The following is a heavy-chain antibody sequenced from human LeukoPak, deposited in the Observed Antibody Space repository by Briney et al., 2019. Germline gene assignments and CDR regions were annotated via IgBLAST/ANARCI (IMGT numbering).Heavy chain of an antibody. J-gene: IGHJ6*03. CDR2: INPNSGGT. CDR3: AGGFDSSGYYYQPYYYYYMDV. V-gene: IGHV1-2*02. CDR1: GYTFTGYY. Sequence: GASVKVSCKASGYTFTGYYMHWVRQAPGQGLEWMGWINPNSGGTNYAQKFQGRVTMTRDTSISTAYMGLSRLRSDDTAVYYCAGGFDSSGYYYQPYYYYYMDVWGKGTTVTVSS. D-gene: IGHD3-22*01.